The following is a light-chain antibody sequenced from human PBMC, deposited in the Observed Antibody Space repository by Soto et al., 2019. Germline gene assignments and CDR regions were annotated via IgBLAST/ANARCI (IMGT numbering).Light chain of an antibody. CDR2: GAS. J-gene: IGKJ4*01. V-gene: IGKV3-15*01. CDR1: QSVSSN. CDR3: QQYNNWLT. Sequence: EIVMTHSPATLSVSPGERATLSCRASQSVSSNLAWYQQKPGQAPRLLIYGASTRATGIPARFSGSGSGTEFTLTISSLQSEDVAVYYCQQYNNWLTFGGGTKVEIK.